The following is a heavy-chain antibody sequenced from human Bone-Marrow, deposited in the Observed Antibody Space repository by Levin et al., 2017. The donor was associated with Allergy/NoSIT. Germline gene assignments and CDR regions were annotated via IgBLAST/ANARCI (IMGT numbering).Heavy chain of an antibody. Sequence: AASVKVSCKASGYTFTGYYMHWVRQAPGQGLEWMGRINPNSGGTNYAQKFQGRVTMTRDTSISTAYMELSRLRSDDTAVYYCASRGYCSSTSCYAPPTYYYYYMDVWGKGTTVTVSS. CDR1: GYTFTGYY. J-gene: IGHJ6*03. CDR3: ASRGYCSSTSCYAPPTYYYYYMDV. CDR2: INPNSGGT. D-gene: IGHD2-2*01. V-gene: IGHV1-2*06.